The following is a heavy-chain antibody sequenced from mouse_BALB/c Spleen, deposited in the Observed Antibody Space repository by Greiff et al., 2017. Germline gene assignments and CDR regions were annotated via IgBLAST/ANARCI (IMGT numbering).Heavy chain of an antibody. J-gene: IGHJ2*01. D-gene: IGHD4-1*01. V-gene: IGHV3-2*02. CDR1: GYSITSDYA. Sequence: DVKLQESGPGLVKPSQSLSLTCTVTGYSITSDYAWNWIRQFPGNKLEWMGYISYSGSTSYNPSLKSRISITRDTSKNQFFLQLNSVTTEDTATYYCARNWAVPYYFDYWGQGTTLTVSS. CDR3: ARNWAVPYYFDY. CDR2: ISYSGST.